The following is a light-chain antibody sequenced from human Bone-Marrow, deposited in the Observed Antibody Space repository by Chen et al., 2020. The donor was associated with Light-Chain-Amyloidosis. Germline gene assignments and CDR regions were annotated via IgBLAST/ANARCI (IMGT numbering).Light chain of an antibody. CDR3: SSFSRNNALV. J-gene: IGLJ2*01. CDR2: DVT. V-gene: IGLV2-14*03. CDR1: SSDVGGYNY. Sequence: QSALTQPASVSGSPRQSITISCTGTSSDVGGYNYVSLYQQHPGKAPKLIIYDVTYRPSGVSNRFSGSKSGNTASLTISGLQAEDEADYYCSSFSRNNALVFGGGTKLTVL.